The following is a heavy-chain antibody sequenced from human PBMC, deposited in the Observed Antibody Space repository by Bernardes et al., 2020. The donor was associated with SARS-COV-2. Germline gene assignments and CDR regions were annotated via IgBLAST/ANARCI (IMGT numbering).Heavy chain of an antibody. D-gene: IGHD6-19*01. CDR2: IYNGGST. CDR3: AREGQGSGWWNDAFDI. Sequence: SETLSLTCTVSGGSMNDYYWSWIRQPPGKGLEWIGSIYNGGSTNYKSSLKSRVTISVDTSKNQFSLKLGSVTAEDTAMYYCAREGQGSGWWNDAFDIWGQGTMVTVSS. V-gene: IGHV4-59*01. CDR1: GGSMNDYY. J-gene: IGHJ3*02.